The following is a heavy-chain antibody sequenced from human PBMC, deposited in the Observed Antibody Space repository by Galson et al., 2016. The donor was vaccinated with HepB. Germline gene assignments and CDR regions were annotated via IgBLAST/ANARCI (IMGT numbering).Heavy chain of an antibody. CDR3: ARPRRWPQYYYGLDV. D-gene: IGHD5-24*01. CDR2: MTSAGDKQ. Sequence: SLRLSCAASGFSFNTYSMHWVRQAPGKGLEWVAAMTSAGDKQYYTDSVRGRFTISRDNSNNMMYLQMNSLRREDTAVYYCARPRRWPQYYYGLDVWGQGTTVTVSS. CDR1: GFSFNTYS. J-gene: IGHJ6*02. V-gene: IGHV3-30*04.